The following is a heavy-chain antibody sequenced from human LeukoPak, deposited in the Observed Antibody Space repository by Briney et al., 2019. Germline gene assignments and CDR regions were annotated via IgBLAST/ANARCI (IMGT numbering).Heavy chain of an antibody. D-gene: IGHD1-1*01. J-gene: IGHJ6*02. CDR3: ARTTSYYYYGMDV. CDR1: GDSISGYY. V-gene: IGHV4-59*08. CDR2: IYYSGTT. Sequence: PSETLPLTCTVSGDSISGYYWSWIRQPPGKGLEWIGYIYYSGTTNYNPSLKSRVTISEDTSENQFSLRLSSVTAADTAVYYCARTTSYYYYGMDVWGHGTPVTVSS.